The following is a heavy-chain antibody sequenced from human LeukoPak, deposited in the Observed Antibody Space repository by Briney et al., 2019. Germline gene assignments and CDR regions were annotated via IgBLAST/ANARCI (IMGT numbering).Heavy chain of an antibody. V-gene: IGHV3-9*01. Sequence: GRSLRLSCAASGFTFDDHAMHWVRQAPGKGLEWVSGISWNSGSIGYADSVKGRFTISRDNAKNSLYLQMNSLRAEDTALYYCAKDIKVGSSSWSLDYGMDVWGQGTTVTVSS. CDR3: AKDIKVGSSSWSLDYGMDV. CDR1: GFTFDDHA. D-gene: IGHD6-13*01. J-gene: IGHJ6*02. CDR2: ISWNSGSI.